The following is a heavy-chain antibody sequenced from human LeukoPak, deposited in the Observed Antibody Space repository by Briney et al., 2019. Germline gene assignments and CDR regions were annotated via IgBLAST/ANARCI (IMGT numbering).Heavy chain of an antibody. CDR1: GFTFSNYA. CDR3: ARDLGSLGRGAFDI. Sequence: GSLRLSCAASGFTFSNYAMSWARQAPGKGLEWVSSISSSSSYIYYADSVKGRFTISRDNAKNSLYLQMNSLRAEDTAVYYCARDLGSLGRGAFDIWGQGTMVTVSS. V-gene: IGHV3-21*01. CDR2: ISSSSSYI. J-gene: IGHJ3*02. D-gene: IGHD3-16*01.